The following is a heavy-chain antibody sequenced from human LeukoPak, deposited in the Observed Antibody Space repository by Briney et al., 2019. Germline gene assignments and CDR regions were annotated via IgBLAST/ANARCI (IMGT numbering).Heavy chain of an antibody. CDR1: GYSLSSGYY. J-gene: IGHJ6*04. V-gene: IGHV4-38-2*01. Sequence: SETLSLPCDVSGYSLSSGYYWGWIRHPPGKGLDWIGSVYHSASAYYSPSLENRVTISVDTSKNQFSLNLSSVTAADTAIYYCARSISYLSCYYLDVWGKGTTVTVSS. CDR3: ARSISYLSCYYLDV. D-gene: IGHD3-10*01. CDR2: VYHSASA.